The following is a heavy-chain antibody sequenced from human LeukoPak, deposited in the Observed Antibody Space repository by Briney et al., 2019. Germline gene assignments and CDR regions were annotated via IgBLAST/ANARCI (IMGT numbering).Heavy chain of an antibody. V-gene: IGHV3-49*04. Sequence: GGSLRLSCTASGFTFGDYAMSWVRQAPGKGLEWVGFIRSKAYGGTTEYAASVKGRFTISRDDSKSIAYLQMNSLKTEDTAVYYCTRSVGPLYYYGMDVWGQGTTVTVSS. CDR3: TRSVGPLYYYGMDV. CDR1: GFTFGDYA. J-gene: IGHJ6*02. D-gene: IGHD2-15*01. CDR2: IRSKAYGGTT.